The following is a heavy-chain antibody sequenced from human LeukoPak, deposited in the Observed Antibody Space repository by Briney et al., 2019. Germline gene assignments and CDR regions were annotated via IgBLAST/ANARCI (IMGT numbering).Heavy chain of an antibody. D-gene: IGHD5-18*01. CDR2: INHTGRT. V-gene: IGHV4-34*01. CDR1: GGSFSGYY. CDR3: AVVHVDVGLVTGDY. Sequence: SETLSLTCAVYGGSFSGYYWFWIRQPPGKGLEWIGEINHTGRTSYNQSLKSRVTFSVDTSKTQFSLKLDSVTAADTAVYYCAVVHVDVGLVTGDYWGKGTLVTVSS. J-gene: IGHJ4*02.